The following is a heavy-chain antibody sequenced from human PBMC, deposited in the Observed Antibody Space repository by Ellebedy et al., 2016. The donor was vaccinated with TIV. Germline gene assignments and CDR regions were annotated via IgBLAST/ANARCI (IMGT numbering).Heavy chain of an antibody. CDR3: VRVKPAAAVFDY. Sequence: PGGSLRLSCAASGFTFSSYWMSWVRQAPGKGLEWLAKIKQDGSEKHYVDSVKGRFTIFRDNAKNSLYLQMNSLRAEDTAVYYCVRVKPAAAVFDYWGQGTVVTVSS. CDR2: IKQDGSEK. V-gene: IGHV3-7*03. D-gene: IGHD6-13*01. J-gene: IGHJ4*02. CDR1: GFTFSSYW.